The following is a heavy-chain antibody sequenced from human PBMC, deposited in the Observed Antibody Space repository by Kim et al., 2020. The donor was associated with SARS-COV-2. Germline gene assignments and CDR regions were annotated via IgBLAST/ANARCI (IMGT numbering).Heavy chain of an antibody. V-gene: IGHV1-3*01. Sequence: TQYSPKFQGRVTITRDTSANTAYMELRRLTTKDTAIYYCARDMDPTVYDYWGQGTLVTVSS. CDR2: T. J-gene: IGHJ4*02. D-gene: IGHD4-4*01. CDR3: ARDMDPTVYDY.